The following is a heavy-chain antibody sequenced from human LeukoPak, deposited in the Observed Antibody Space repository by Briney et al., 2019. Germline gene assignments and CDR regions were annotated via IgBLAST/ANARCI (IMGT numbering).Heavy chain of an antibody. J-gene: IGHJ4*02. CDR3: AKDPSFRPGYFDY. Sequence: GGSLRLSCAASGFTFSSYGMHWVRQAPGKGLEWVAFIRYDGSNKYNADSVKGRFTISRDNSKNTLYLQMNSLRAEDTAVYYCAKDPSFRPGYFDYWGQGTLVTVSS. CDR1: GFTFSSYG. CDR2: IRYDGSNK. V-gene: IGHV3-30*02.